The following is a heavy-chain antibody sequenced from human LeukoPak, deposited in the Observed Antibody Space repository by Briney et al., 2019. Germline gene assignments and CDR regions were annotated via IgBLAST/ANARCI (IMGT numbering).Heavy chain of an antibody. CDR3: ASARSGQQLAR. CDR2: IYYSGST. D-gene: IGHD6-13*01. CDR1: GGSFSGYY. J-gene: IGHJ4*02. V-gene: IGHV4-31*11. Sequence: SETLSLTCAVYGGSFSGYYWSWIRQHPGKGLEWIGYIYYSGSTYYNPSLKSRVTISVDTYKNQFSLKLSSVTAADTAVYYCASARSGQQLARWGQGNLVADSS.